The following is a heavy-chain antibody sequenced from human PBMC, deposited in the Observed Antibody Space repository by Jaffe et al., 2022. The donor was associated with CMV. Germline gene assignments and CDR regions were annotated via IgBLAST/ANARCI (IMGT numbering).Heavy chain of an antibody. CDR1: GFTFSNSA. CDR2: IVVGTGNT. J-gene: IGHJ4*02. V-gene: IGHV1-58*01. D-gene: IGHD3-3*01. CDR3: VADDDFRSGHYRFDH. Sequence: QMQLVQSGPEVKKPGTSVKVSCKASGFTFSNSAVQWVRQARGQRLEWIGWIVVGTGNTNYAQKFQERVTISRDMSTGTVYMELSSLRSEDTAVYYCVADDDFRSGHYRFDHWGQGTLVTVSS.